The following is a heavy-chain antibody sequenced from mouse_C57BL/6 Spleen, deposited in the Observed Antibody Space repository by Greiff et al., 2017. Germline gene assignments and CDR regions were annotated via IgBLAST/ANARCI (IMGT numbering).Heavy chain of an antibody. D-gene: IGHD1-1*01. CDR1: GYAFSSYW. V-gene: IGHV1-80*01. CDR2: IYPGDGDT. Sequence: VQLQQSGAELVKPGASVKISCKASGYAFSSYWMNWVKQRPGKGLEWIGQIYPGDGDTNYNGKLKGKATLTADKSSSTAYMQLSSLTSEDSAVYFCARGPLITTVVDWYFDVWGTGTTVTVSS. CDR3: ARGPLITTVVDWYFDV. J-gene: IGHJ1*03.